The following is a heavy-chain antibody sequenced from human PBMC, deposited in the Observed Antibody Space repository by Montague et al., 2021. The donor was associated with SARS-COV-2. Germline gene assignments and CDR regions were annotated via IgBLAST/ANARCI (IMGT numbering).Heavy chain of an antibody. D-gene: IGHD3-10*01. CDR1: GDPISSSSYY. V-gene: IGHV4-39*01. CDR3: ARQHGRGVVGTGFETYFDY. CDR2: INNNGRT. Sequence: SETLSLTCTVSGDPISSSSYYWGWIRQSPGRGLEWIGRINNNGRTHYXPSLKSRVTISVDAPKDQFSLQLDSMTAADTAVYYCARQHGRGVVGTGFETYFDYWGQGSLVIVSS. J-gene: IGHJ4*02.